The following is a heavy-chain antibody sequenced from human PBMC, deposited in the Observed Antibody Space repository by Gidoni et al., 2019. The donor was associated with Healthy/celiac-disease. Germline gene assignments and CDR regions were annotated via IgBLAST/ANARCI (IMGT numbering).Heavy chain of an antibody. CDR1: GFPFSSYA. D-gene: IGHD4-17*01. CDR3: AKGPAKMTTVTTYQH. J-gene: IGHJ1*01. V-gene: IGHV3-23*01. Sequence: EVQLLESGGGLVQPGGSLRLSCAASGFPFSSYAMSWVSQAPGKGLEWVSASSGSGGSTYYADSVKGRFTISRDNSKNTLDLQMNSLRAEDTAVYYCAKGPAKMTTVTTYQHWGQGTLVTVSS. CDR2: SSGSGGST.